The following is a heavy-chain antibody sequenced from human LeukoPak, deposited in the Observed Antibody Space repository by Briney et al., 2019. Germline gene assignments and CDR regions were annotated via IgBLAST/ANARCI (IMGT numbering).Heavy chain of an antibody. CDR3: AANYYYYYGMDV. J-gene: IGHJ6*02. CDR2: INPNSGGT. Sequence: GGSVKVSCKASGYTFTGYYMHWVRQAPGQGLEWMGWINPNSGGTNYAQKFQGRVTMTRDTSISTAYMELSRLRSDDTAVYYCAANYYYYYGMDVWGQGTTVTVSS. CDR1: GYTFTGYY. V-gene: IGHV1-2*02.